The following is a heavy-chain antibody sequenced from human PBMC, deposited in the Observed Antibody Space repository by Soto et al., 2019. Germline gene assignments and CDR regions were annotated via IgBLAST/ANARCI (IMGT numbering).Heavy chain of an antibody. CDR3: AGSSYGKTSSDY. CDR2: IYYSGST. Sequence: LSLTCTVSGGSISSYYWSWIRQPPGKGLEWIGYIYYSGSTNYNPSLKSRVTISVDTSKNQFSLKLSSVTAADTAVYYCAGSSYGKTSSDYWGQGTLVTVSS. CDR1: GGSISSYY. V-gene: IGHV4-59*01. J-gene: IGHJ4*02. D-gene: IGHD5-18*01.